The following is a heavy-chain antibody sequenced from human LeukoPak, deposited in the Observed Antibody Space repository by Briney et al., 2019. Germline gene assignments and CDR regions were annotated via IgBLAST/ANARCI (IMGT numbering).Heavy chain of an antibody. V-gene: IGHV1-69*06. D-gene: IGHD3-3*01. CDR2: IIPIFGTV. CDR3: ARSLFRFLEWSYRSYYYYYMDV. CDR1: GGTFSSYA. Sequence: ASVKVSCKASGGTFSSYAISWVRQAPGQGLEWMGGIIPIFGTVNYAQKFQGRVTITADKSTSTAYMELSSLRSEDTAVYFCARSLFRFLEWSYRSYYYYYMDVWGKGTTVTISS. J-gene: IGHJ6*03.